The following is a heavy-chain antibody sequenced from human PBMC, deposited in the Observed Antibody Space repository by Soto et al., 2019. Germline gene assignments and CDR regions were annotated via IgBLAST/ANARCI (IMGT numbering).Heavy chain of an antibody. V-gene: IGHV1-24*01. D-gene: IGHD4-4*01. Sequence: ASVKVSCKAPGYTITSYYMYWVRQAPGQGLEWMGGFDPEDGETIYAQKFQGRVTMTEDTSTDTAYMELSSLRSEDTAVYYCATDCSNYVGLYFDYWGQGTLVTVSS. J-gene: IGHJ4*02. CDR3: ATDCSNYVGLYFDY. CDR1: GYTITSYY. CDR2: FDPEDGET.